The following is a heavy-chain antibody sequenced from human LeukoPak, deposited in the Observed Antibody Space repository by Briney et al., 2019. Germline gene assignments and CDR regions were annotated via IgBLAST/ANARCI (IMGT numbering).Heavy chain of an antibody. CDR1: GGSFSGYY. D-gene: IGHD1-26*01. J-gene: IGHJ4*02. V-gene: IGHV3-30*18. CDR3: AKDRSKGSYGDEFDH. Sequence: LSLTCAVYGGSFSGYYWSWIRQPPGKGLEWVAIISYDGGKKDYADSVKGRFTISRDNSKNTLYLQMNSLRTEDRAVYYCAKDRSKGSYGDEFDHWGQGTLVTVSS. CDR2: ISYDGGKK.